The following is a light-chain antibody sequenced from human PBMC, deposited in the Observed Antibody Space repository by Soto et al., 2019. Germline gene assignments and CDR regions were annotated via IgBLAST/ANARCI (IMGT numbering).Light chain of an antibody. CDR3: QQYYSYPWT. Sequence: AIRMTQSPSSFSASTGAKVSITCRTSQNINNFLAWYQQKPGKAPKLLIYAASALQSGAPSRFSGSGSGTEFTLTISCLQSEDFATYYCQQYYSYPWTFGQGTKVDIK. J-gene: IGKJ1*01. CDR1: QNINNF. CDR2: AAS. V-gene: IGKV1-8*01.